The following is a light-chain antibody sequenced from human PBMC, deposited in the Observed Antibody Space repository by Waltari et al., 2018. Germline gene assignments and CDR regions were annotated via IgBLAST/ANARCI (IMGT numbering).Light chain of an antibody. J-gene: IGKJ1*01. CDR3: QHYVMLPVT. CDR1: QSVSRA. Sequence: DIVLTQSPGPLSLSPGERATLSCRTSQSVSRALAWYQQKPGQAPRLLIYGRFNRATGIPDRFSGSGSGTDFSLTISRLEPEDFAVYYCQHYVMLPVTFGQGTRVEVK. V-gene: IGKV3-20*01. CDR2: GRF.